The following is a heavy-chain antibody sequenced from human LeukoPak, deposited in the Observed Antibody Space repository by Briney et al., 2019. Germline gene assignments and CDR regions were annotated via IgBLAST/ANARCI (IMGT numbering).Heavy chain of an antibody. J-gene: IGHJ6*02. CDR2: IIPIRSIA. CDR3: AGAPYCSGGSCYSPYYYGMDV. D-gene: IGHD2-15*01. CDR1: GGTFSSCA. V-gene: IGHV1-69*04. Sequence: ASVRVSCKASGGTFSSCAISWVRQAPGQGLEWVGRIIPIRSIANYAQNFQGRVTITADKSTSTAYMELSSPRSEDTAVYYCAGAPYCSGGSCYSPYYYGMDVWGQGTTVTVSS.